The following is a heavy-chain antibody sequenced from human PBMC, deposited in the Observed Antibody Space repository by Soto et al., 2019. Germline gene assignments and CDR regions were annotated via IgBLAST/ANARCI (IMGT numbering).Heavy chain of an antibody. CDR3: AKGRRAGGNYGFYSDF. CDR2: SSATGAGT. J-gene: IGHJ4*02. V-gene: IGHV3-23*01. D-gene: IGHD1-7*01. Sequence: GWSLRLSCAASGFTFSSCGMTWVRLAPGKGLEWVSFSSATGAGTYYADSVKGRFTISRDNSKNTLYLQMTSLRADDTAVYYCAKGRRAGGNYGFYSDFWGQGALVTVSS. CDR1: GFTFSSCG.